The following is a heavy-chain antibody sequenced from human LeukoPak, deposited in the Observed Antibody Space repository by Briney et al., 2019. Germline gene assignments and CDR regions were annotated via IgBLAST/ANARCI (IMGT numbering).Heavy chain of an antibody. CDR1: GFTFRSYW. CDR2: IKQDGSEK. J-gene: IGHJ4*02. D-gene: IGHD3-10*01. V-gene: IGHV3-7*01. CDR3: ARERFGESESNDY. Sequence: GGSLRLSCAASGFTFRSYWMSWVRQAPGKGLEGVANIKQDGSEKYYVDSVKGRFTISRDNAKNSLYLQRNSLRAEDTAVYYCARERFGESESNDYWGQGTLVTVSS.